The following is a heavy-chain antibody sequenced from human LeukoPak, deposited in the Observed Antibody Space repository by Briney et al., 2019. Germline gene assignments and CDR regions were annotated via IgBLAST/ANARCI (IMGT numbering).Heavy chain of an antibody. Sequence: PSETLSLTCAVYGGSFSGYYWSWIRQPPGKGLEWIGEINHSGSTNYNPSLKSRATISVDTSKNQFSLKLSPVTAADTAVYYCARGPAGFDYWGQGTLVTVSS. CDR3: ARGPAGFDY. CDR2: INHSGST. D-gene: IGHD2-2*01. V-gene: IGHV4-34*01. CDR1: GGSFSGYY. J-gene: IGHJ4*02.